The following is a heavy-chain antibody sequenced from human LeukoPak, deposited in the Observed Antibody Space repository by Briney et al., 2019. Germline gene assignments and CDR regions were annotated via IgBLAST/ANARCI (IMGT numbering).Heavy chain of an antibody. CDR1: GYTFTSYG. Sequence: GESLKISCKGSGYTFTSYGISWVRQAPGQGLEWMGWISAYNGNTNYAQKLRGRVTMTTDTSTSTAYMELRSLRSDDTAVYYCARDLGITIPEFDPWGQGTLVTVSS. V-gene: IGHV1-18*01. J-gene: IGHJ5*02. CDR3: ARDLGITIPEFDP. CDR2: ISAYNGNT. D-gene: IGHD3-9*01.